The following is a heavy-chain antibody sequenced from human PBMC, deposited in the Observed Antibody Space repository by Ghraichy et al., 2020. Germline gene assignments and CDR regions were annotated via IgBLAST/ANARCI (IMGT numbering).Heavy chain of an antibody. CDR3: ARDLSRYDFWSGYYRADYYYYGMDV. V-gene: IGHV4-39*07. Sequence: LSLTCTVSGGSISSSSYYWSWIRQPPGKGLEWIGSVYYTGSTHYNPSLKSRVTISADTSKKQFSLKLSSVTAADTAVYYCARDLSRYDFWSGYYRADYYYYGMDVWGHGTTVTVSS. J-gene: IGHJ6*02. CDR2: VYYTGST. CDR1: GGSISSSSYY. D-gene: IGHD3-3*01.